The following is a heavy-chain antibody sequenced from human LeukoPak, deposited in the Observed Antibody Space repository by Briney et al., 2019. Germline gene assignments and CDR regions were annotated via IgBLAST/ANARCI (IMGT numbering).Heavy chain of an antibody. V-gene: IGHV3-30*18. J-gene: IGHJ3*02. D-gene: IGHD4-17*01. Sequence: GGSLRLSCAASGFTFSSYGMHWVRQAPGKGLEWVAIISYDGSNKYYADSVEGRLTISRDNSKNTLYLQMNSLRAEDTAVYYCAKDYGDSIDAFDIWGQGTMVTVSS. CDR2: ISYDGSNK. CDR3: AKDYGDSIDAFDI. CDR1: GFTFSSYG.